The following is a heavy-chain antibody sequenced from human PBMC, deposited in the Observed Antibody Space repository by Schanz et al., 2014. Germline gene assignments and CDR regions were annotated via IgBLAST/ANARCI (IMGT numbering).Heavy chain of an antibody. D-gene: IGHD5-12*01. CDR1: RYTFSSYG. V-gene: IGHV1-18*01. J-gene: IGHJ5*02. CDR3: ARGPLGTSP. CDR2: ISPYNGNT. Sequence: QVQLVQSGAEVKEPGASVKVSCEASRYTFSSYGISWVRQAPGQGLEWMGWISPYNGNTNYAQKLQGRVTFTADKSTSTAYMELSSLKSEDTAVYYCARGPLGTSPWGQGTLVTVSS.